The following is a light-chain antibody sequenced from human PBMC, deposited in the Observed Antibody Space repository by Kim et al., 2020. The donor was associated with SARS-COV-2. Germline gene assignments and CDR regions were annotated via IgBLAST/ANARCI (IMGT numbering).Light chain of an antibody. CDR3: QSSDSSDTFWV. CDR1: SLPNQY. J-gene: IGLJ3*02. V-gene: IGLV3-25*03. CDR2: EDT. Sequence: PGPTSRITRAGSSLPNQYAYWCQQKPGQVPVLVIYEDTERPSGIPERFSGSTSGTTVTLTISGVQAEDEADYYCQSSDSSDTFWVFGGGTKLTVL.